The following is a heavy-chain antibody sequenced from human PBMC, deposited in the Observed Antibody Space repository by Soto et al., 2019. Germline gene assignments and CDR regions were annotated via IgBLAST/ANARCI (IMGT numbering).Heavy chain of an antibody. D-gene: IGHD3-3*01. Sequence: PSETLSLTCAVYGGSFSGYYWSWIRQPPGKGLEWIGEINHSGSTNYNPSLKSRVTISVDTSKNQFSLKLSSVAAADTAVYYCARGDYDFWSGPPYYYYGMDVWGQGTTVTGSS. V-gene: IGHV4-34*01. CDR3: ARGDYDFWSGPPYYYYGMDV. CDR1: GGSFSGYY. CDR2: INHSGST. J-gene: IGHJ6*02.